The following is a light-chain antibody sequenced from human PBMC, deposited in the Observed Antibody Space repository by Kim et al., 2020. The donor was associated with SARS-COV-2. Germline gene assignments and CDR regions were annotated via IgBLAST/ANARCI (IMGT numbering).Light chain of an antibody. V-gene: IGLV3-1*01. CDR2: QDN. CDR3: QTWDSRLV. CDR1: ELGKTY. Sequence: VSGSPGQTATIPCSGHELGKTYVAWYQQKAGQSPVVVIYQDNKRPSGVPERFSGSNSGNTATLTITGTQSIDEADYFCQTWDSRLVFGGGTKVTVL. J-gene: IGLJ3*02.